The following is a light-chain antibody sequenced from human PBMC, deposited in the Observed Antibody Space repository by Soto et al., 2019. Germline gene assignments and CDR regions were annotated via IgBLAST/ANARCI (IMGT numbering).Light chain of an antibody. J-gene: IGKJ5*01. CDR2: DVS. Sequence: DIQMTQSPSTLSASVGDRVTSTCRASQSINNWLAWYQQNSGKAPKLLIYDVSTLEIGVPSRFSGSGSGTDFTFTITGLQPEDIATYFCQQYENLPYTFGQGTRLEIK. CDR3: QQYENLPYT. V-gene: IGKV1-5*01. CDR1: QSINNW.